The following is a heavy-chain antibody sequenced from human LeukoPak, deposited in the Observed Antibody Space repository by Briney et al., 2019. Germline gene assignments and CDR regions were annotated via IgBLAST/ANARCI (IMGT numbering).Heavy chain of an antibody. CDR1: GYTFTSYG. J-gene: IGHJ4*02. D-gene: IGHD3-22*01. V-gene: IGHV1-2*02. CDR3: AAGPALYYDSSGYYYVY. Sequence: ASVKVSCKASGYTFTSYGISWVRQAPGQGLEWMGWINPNSGGTNYAQKFQGRVTMTRDTSISTAYMELSRLRSDDTAVYYCAAGPALYYDSSGYYYVYWGQGTLVTVSS. CDR2: INPNSGGT.